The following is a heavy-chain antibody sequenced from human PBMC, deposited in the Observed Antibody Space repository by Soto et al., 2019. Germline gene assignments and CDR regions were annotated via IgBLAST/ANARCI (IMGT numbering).Heavy chain of an antibody. V-gene: IGHV4-34*01. CDR1: GGSFSGYY. Sequence: QVQLQQWGAGLLKPSETLSLTCAVYGGSFSGYYWSWIRQPPGKGLEWIGEINHSGSTNYNPSLKSRVTISVDTSKNQFSLKLSSVTAADTAVYYCARVIGVVVAATNWFAPCGQGTLVTVSS. CDR2: INHSGST. D-gene: IGHD2-15*01. CDR3: ARVIGVVVAATNWFAP. J-gene: IGHJ5*02.